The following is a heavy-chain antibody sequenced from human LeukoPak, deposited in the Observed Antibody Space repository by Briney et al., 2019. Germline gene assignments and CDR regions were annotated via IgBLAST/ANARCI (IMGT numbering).Heavy chain of an antibody. D-gene: IGHD6-19*01. V-gene: IGHV3-21*01. CDR2: ISSSSSYI. Sequence: GGSLRLFCAASGFTFSSYSMIWVPEAPGKGLEWVSSISSSSSYIYYADSVKGRFTISRDNAKNSLYLQMNSLRAEDTAVYYYARGGGSGWYIDYWGQGTLVTVSS. CDR3: ARGGGSGWYIDY. CDR1: GFTFSSYS. J-gene: IGHJ4*02.